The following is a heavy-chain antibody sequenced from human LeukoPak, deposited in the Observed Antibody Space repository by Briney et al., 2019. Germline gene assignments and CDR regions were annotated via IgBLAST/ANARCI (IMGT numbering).Heavy chain of an antibody. D-gene: IGHD1-26*01. CDR3: AKADSGSDCFDY. V-gene: IGHV3-30*02. J-gene: IGHJ4*02. CDR2: IWYDGSNK. CDR1: GFNFGEFW. Sequence: PEGSLRLSCAASGFNFGEFWMAWVRQAPGKGLEWVAVIWYDGSNKYYADSVKGRFTISRDNSKNTLYLQMNSLRAEDTAVYYCAKADSGSDCFDYWGQGTLVTVSS.